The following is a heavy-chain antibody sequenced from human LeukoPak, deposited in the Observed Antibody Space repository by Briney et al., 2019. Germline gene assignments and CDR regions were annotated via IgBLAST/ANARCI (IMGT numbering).Heavy chain of an antibody. Sequence: GGSLRLSCAASGFTFGSYSMNWVRQAPGKGLEWVSSISSSSSYIYYADSVKGRFTISRDNAKNPLYLQMNSLRAEDTAVYYCARDLSGNAAAGTDWGQGTLVTVSS. D-gene: IGHD6-13*01. CDR3: ARDLSGNAAAGTD. V-gene: IGHV3-21*01. CDR2: ISSSSSYI. J-gene: IGHJ4*02. CDR1: GFTFGSYS.